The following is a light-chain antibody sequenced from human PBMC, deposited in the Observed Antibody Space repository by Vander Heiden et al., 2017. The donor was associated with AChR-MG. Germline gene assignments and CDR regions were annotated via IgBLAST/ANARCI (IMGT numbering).Light chain of an antibody. CDR2: DVS. J-gene: IGLJ3*02. CDR3: CSYAGTYWV. V-gene: IGLV2-11*01. CDR1: RSDVGGYKY. Sequence: QSALTLRRSVSGSPGPAVTISCTGTRSDVGGYKYASWYQQHPGKAPKLMIYDVSNRPSGVPDRFSGSKSGNTAYLTISGLQAEDDADYYCCSYAGTYWVFGGGTKLTVL.